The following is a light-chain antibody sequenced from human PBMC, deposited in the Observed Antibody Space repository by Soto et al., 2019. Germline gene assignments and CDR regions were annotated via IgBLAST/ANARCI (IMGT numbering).Light chain of an antibody. Sequence: EIVMTQSPATLSVSPGERATLSCRASQSVSSNLAWYQQKPGRAPRLLIYGVSTRATGIPARFSGSGSGTEFTLTISSLQSEDFAVYYCQQYNNWPPGTFGPGTKVDIK. J-gene: IGKJ3*01. CDR3: QQYNNWPPGT. CDR2: GVS. CDR1: QSVSSN. V-gene: IGKV3-15*01.